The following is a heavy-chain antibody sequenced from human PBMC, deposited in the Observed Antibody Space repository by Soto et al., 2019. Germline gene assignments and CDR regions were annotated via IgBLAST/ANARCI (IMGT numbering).Heavy chain of an antibody. V-gene: IGHV1-69*01. Sequence: QVQLVQSGAEVKKPGSSVKVSCKASGGTFSSYAISWVRQAPGQGLEWMGGIIPIFGTANYAQKFQGRVTFTADESTSTAYMELSSLRSEDTAVYYCARGGPANDFWSGYYTRPFDYWGQGTLVTVSS. J-gene: IGHJ4*02. CDR1: GGTFSSYA. CDR2: IIPIFGTA. CDR3: ARGGPANDFWSGYYTRPFDY. D-gene: IGHD3-3*01.